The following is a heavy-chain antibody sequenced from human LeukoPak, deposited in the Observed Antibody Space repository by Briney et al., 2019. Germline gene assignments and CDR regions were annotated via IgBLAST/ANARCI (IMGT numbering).Heavy chain of an antibody. Sequence: GGSLRLSCAASGFTFSRYWMSWVRQAPGKGLEWVANIKEDGGEKFYVDSVKGRFTISRDNAKKSLFLQMNSLRAEDTAVYYCARGDYYDSSGYYIDAFGIWGQGTMVTVSS. CDR3: ARGDYYDSSGYYIDAFGI. V-gene: IGHV3-7*01. CDR2: IKEDGGEK. J-gene: IGHJ3*02. D-gene: IGHD3-22*01. CDR1: GFTFSRYW.